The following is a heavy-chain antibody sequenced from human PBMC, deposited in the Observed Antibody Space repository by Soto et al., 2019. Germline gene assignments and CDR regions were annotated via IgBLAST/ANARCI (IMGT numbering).Heavy chain of an antibody. CDR2: IIPIFVTA. V-gene: IGHV1-69*13. D-gene: IGHD1-1*01. J-gene: IGHJ4*02. CDR1: GCTFSSYT. Sequence: SVKVSCNASGCTFSSYTISWVRQAPGQGLEWMGGIIPIFVTASYAQKFQGRVTITADDYTSTAYMELSSLRSEDTAVYYCARGGTTGLFFDYWGQGTLVTVSS. CDR3: ARGGTTGLFFDY.